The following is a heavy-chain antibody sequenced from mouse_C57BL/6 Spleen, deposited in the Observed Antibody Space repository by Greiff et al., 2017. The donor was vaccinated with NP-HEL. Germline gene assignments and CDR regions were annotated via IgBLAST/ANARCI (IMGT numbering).Heavy chain of an antibody. D-gene: IGHD1-1*02. Sequence: QVQLQQSGAELVRPGTSVKVSCKASGYAFTNYLIAWVKQRPGQGLEWIGVINPGCGGTYYTEKFKGKATLTADKSSSTAYMQLSSLTSEDAAVYFCARRGGYMDYWGQGTSVTVSS. CDR2: INPGCGGT. J-gene: IGHJ4*01. CDR1: GYAFTNYL. CDR3: ARRGGYMDY. V-gene: IGHV1-54*01.